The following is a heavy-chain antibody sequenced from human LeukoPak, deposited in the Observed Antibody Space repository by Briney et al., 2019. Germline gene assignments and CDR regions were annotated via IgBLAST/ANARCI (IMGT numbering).Heavy chain of an antibody. D-gene: IGHD5/OR15-5a*01. V-gene: IGHV1-69*13. Sequence: ASVKVSCKASGDTFSNYAISWVRQAPGHGLEWMGGIIPIFGTTNYAQKFQGRVTITADGSTSTAYMELSSLRSEDAAMFYCATERVSTNSLDCWGQGTLVTVSS. CDR2: IIPIFGTT. CDR3: ATERVSTNSLDC. CDR1: GDTFSNYA. J-gene: IGHJ4*02.